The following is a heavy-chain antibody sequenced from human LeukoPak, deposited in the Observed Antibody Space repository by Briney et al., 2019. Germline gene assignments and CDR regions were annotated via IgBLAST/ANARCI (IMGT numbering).Heavy chain of an antibody. CDR1: GFTFSNSA. CDR3: ARDTGSGWQHDY. J-gene: IGHJ4*02. D-gene: IGHD6-19*01. CDR2: IFSGGST. Sequence: GGSLRLSCAASGFTFSNSAMSWVRQAPGKGLEWVSVIFSGGSTFYADSVKGRFTISRDNSKNTLYLQMNSLSADDTAVYYCARDTGSGWQHDYWGQGTLVTVSS. V-gene: IGHV3-66*01.